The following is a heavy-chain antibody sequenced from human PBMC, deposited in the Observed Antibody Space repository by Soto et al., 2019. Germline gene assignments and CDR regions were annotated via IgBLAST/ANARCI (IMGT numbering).Heavy chain of an antibody. Sequence: PGGSLRLSCAASGFTFSSYTMNWVRQAPGRGLEWVSSIGTSSSYIYYADSVKGRFTISRDYAKNSLFLQMNSLRADDTAVYYCARDSVRDYLYYYYGMDVWGQGTTVTVSS. V-gene: IGHV3-21*01. J-gene: IGHJ6*02. CDR3: ARDSVRDYLYYYYGMDV. CDR1: GFTFSSYT. D-gene: IGHD4-17*01. CDR2: IGTSSSYI.